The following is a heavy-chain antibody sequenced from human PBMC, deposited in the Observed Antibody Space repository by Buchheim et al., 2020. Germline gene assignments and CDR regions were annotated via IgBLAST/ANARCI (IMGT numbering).Heavy chain of an antibody. Sequence: QVQLVQSGAEVKKPGASVKVSCKASGYTFTGYYMHWVRQAPGQGLEWMGWINPNSGGTNYAQKFQGWVTMTRDTSISTAYMELSRLRSDDTAVYYCARAPVRYYDSSGYLLGYYGMDVWGQGTT. J-gene: IGHJ6*02. CDR2: INPNSGGT. CDR3: ARAPVRYYDSSGYLLGYYGMDV. CDR1: GYTFTGYY. D-gene: IGHD3-22*01. V-gene: IGHV1-2*04.